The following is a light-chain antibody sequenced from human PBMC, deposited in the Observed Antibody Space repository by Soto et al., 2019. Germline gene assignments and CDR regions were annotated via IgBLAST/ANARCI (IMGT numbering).Light chain of an antibody. CDR3: QQSYSTPWT. J-gene: IGKJ1*01. V-gene: IGKV1-39*01. CDR1: QSITTY. CDR2: AAS. Sequence: DIQMTQSPSSLSASVGDRVTITCRASQSITTYLNWSQQKPGKAPKLLIYAASSLESGVPSTLRGSGSGTNFTLTISSLQPEDFATYYCQQSYSTPWTFGQGTKVEIK.